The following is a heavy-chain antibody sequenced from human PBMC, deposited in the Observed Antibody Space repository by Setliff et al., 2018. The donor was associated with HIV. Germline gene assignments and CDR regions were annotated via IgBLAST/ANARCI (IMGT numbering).Heavy chain of an antibody. D-gene: IGHD6-13*01. CDR2: IYPDDSNI. CDR3: ARRDGRSMNAFQI. V-gene: IGHV5-51*01. CDR1: DYTFSTYW. Sequence: GASLKLSCKALDYTFSTYWIGWVRQMPGEGLEWMGVIYPDDSNIRYNPSFQSQVTISADKSIATAYLEIHNLKASDTATYYCARRDGRSMNAFQIWGPGTKVTVSS. J-gene: IGHJ3*01.